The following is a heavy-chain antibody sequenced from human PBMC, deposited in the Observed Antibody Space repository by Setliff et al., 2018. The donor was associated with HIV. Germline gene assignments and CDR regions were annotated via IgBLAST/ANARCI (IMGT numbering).Heavy chain of an antibody. J-gene: IGHJ4*02. Sequence: GGSLRLSCEASGFTFDDYGMNWVRQAPGKGPEWVANIKTDGSEKFYADSVKGRFTISRDNSKNTLYLEMTSLRAEDTAVYHCAKDMNYNNDYPGVLGSWGRGTLVTVSS. CDR1: GFTFDDYG. CDR3: AKDMNYNNDYPGVLGS. V-gene: IGHV3-7*01. D-gene: IGHD3-16*01. CDR2: IKTDGSEK.